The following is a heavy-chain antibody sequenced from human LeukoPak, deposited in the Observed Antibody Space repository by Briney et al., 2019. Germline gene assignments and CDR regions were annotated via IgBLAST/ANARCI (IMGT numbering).Heavy chain of an antibody. CDR2: ISGSGGST. J-gene: IGHJ6*02. CDR3: ARERGDYYYYGMDV. CDR1: GFTFSSYA. Sequence: PGGSLRLSCEASGFTFSSYAMSWVRQAPGKGLEWVSAISGSGGSTYYADSVKGRFTISRDNSKNTLYLQMNSLRAEDTAVYYCARERGDYYYYGMDVWGQGTTVTVSS. V-gene: IGHV3-23*01. D-gene: IGHD3-10*01.